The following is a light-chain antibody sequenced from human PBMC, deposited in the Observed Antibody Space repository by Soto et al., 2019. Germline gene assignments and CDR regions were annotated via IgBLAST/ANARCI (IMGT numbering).Light chain of an antibody. CDR1: SSDVGGYDY. CDR3: SSYASSSTFV. V-gene: IGLV2-14*01. CDR2: EVT. Sequence: QSVLTQPASVSGSPGQAMTNTRTGTSSDVGGYDYVSWYQQHPGRAPKLMIYEVTNRPSGVSIRFSASKSGDTASLTISGLQAEDEADYYCSSYASSSTFVFGTGTKVTVL. J-gene: IGLJ1*01.